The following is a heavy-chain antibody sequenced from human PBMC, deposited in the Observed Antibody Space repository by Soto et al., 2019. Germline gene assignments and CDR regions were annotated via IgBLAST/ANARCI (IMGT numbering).Heavy chain of an antibody. D-gene: IGHD3-10*01. CDR1: GFTFSDYG. CDR3: ARDPSHGSGSYLDY. Sequence: QVQLVESGGDVVQPGRSLRLSCAASGFTFSDYGMHWVRQAPGKGLEWVAVIWFDGSNKYYAGSVKGQFTVSRDNSKNTVYLQMNGLRAEDTGVFYCARDPSHGSGSYLDYWGQGTLVTVSS. CDR2: IWFDGSNK. V-gene: IGHV3-33*01. J-gene: IGHJ4*02.